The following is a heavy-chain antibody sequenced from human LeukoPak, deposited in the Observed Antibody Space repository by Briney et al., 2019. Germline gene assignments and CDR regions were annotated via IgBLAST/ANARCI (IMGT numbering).Heavy chain of an antibody. CDR3: AKDFGSGSYGRTAGFSMFDY. CDR1: GFTFSSYE. V-gene: IGHV3-48*03. CDR2: ISSSGSTI. Sequence: GGSLRLSCAASGFTFSSYEMNWVRQAPGKGLEWVSYISSSGSTICYADSVKGRFTISRDNAKNSLYLQMNSLRAEDTALYYCAKDFGSGSYGRTAGFSMFDYWGQGTLVTVSS. D-gene: IGHD3-10*01. J-gene: IGHJ4*02.